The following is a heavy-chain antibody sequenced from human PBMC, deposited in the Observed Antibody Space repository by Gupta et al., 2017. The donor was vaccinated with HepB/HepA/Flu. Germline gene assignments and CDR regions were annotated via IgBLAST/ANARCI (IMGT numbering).Heavy chain of an antibody. CDR3: ASAISDD. J-gene: IGHJ4*02. V-gene: IGHV1-2*02. CDR2: INPNRMCT. Sequence: VQLVQSGAEVEKPGVSVKVACKASGYTFTGYYMHWVRQAPGQALEWIGWINPNRMCTNYAQKFQGRVTRTRDTAIRTAYLEPSRMRSDDTAVYYCASAISDDWGQGTMVTVSS. CDR1: GYTFTGYY.